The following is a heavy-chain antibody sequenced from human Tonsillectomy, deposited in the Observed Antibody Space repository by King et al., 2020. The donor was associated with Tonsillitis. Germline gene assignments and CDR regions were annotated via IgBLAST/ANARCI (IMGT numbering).Heavy chain of an antibody. J-gene: IGHJ6*02. V-gene: IGHV1-69*04. CDR1: GGTFSSYA. D-gene: IGHD2-15*01. CDR3: ARDRRYCSGGSCYRRNYDGMDV. CDR2: IIPILGIA. Sequence: QLVQSGAEVKKPGSSVKVSCKASGGTFSSYAISWVRQAPGQGLEWMGRIIPILGIANYAQKFQGSVTITADKSTSTAYMELSSLRSEDTAVYYCARDRRYCSGGSCYRRNYDGMDVWGQGTTVTVSS.